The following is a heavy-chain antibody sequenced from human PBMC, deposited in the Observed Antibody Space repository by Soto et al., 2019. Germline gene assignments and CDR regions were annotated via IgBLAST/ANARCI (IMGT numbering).Heavy chain of an antibody. CDR1: GGSISSGGYY. CDR2: IYYSGST. V-gene: IGHV4-31*03. Sequence: PSETLSLTCTVSGGSISSGGYYWSWIRQHPGKGLEWIGYIYYSGSTYYNPSLKSRVTISVDTSKNQFSLKLSSVTAADTAVYYCASGRGIAARSSDGMDVWGQGTTVTVSS. CDR3: ASGRGIAARSSDGMDV. D-gene: IGHD6-6*01. J-gene: IGHJ6*02.